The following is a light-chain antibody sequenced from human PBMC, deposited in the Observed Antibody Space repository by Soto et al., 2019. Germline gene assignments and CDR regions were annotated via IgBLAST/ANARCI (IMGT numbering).Light chain of an antibody. CDR1: SSNIGKNT. V-gene: IGLV1-44*01. J-gene: IGLJ2*01. CDR2: GNN. Sequence: QSVLTQPPSASGTPGQRVTISCSGSSSNIGKNTVNWYQQLPGTAPKLLIYGNNQRPSGVPDRFSGSKSGTSASLAISGLQSEDEADSDCAAWDDKLGVVFGGGTKVTVL. CDR3: AAWDDKLGVV.